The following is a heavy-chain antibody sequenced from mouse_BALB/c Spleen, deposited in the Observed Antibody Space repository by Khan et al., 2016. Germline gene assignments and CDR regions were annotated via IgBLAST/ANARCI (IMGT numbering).Heavy chain of an antibody. J-gene: IGHJ2*01. CDR1: GYSFTGYT. V-gene: IGHV1S135*01. Sequence: VQLQQPGPELVKPGASMKISCKASGYSFTGYTMNWVKQSPGKNLEWIGLINPYNGGTSYNQKFKGKATITVDKSSSTAYMELISLTSEDSAVYYCARRREYDYYFDDWGQGATLTVAS. CDR3: ARRREYDYYFDD. D-gene: IGHD2-10*02. CDR2: INPYNGGT.